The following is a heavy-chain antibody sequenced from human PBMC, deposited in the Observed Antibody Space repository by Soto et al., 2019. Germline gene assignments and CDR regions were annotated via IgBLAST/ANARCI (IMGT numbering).Heavy chain of an antibody. CDR1: GFIFDDYA. D-gene: IGHD3-16*01. V-gene: IGHV3-9*01. CDR3: AKGYDYVWGSSVDY. J-gene: IGHJ4*02. CDR2: ISWNSGSI. Sequence: EVQLVESGGGLVQPGRSLRLSCAASGFIFDDYAMHWVRQAPGKGLEWVSGISWNSGSIGYADSVKGRFTISRDNAKTFLYLQMNSLRAEDTALYYCAKGYDYVWGSSVDYWGQGTLVTVSS.